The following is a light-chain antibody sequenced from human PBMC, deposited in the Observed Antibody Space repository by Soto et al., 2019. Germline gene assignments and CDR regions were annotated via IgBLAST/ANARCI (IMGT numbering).Light chain of an antibody. Sequence: EILLTQSPSTLSLSPGERATLSCRASQSVGSHLAWYQQKPGQAPRLLIHDASNRATGIPARFSGSGSGTDFTLTITGLEPEDFAVYYCQQRDYWHPFTFGPGTKVDIK. CDR3: QQRDYWHPFT. J-gene: IGKJ3*01. CDR1: QSVGSH. V-gene: IGKV3-11*01. CDR2: DAS.